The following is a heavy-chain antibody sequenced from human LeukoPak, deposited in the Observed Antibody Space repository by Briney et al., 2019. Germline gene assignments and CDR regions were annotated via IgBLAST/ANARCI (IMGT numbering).Heavy chain of an antibody. D-gene: IGHD2-2*01. CDR2: IYYSGSN. Sequence: SETLSLTCTVSGGSISRSCYYWGWIRQPPGKGLEWIGSIYYSGSNYYNTSLKIRVTISVDTSKNQFSLKLSSVTASDTAVYYCARRARTTIGLGPWGQGTLVTVSS. CDR3: ARRARTTIGLGP. J-gene: IGHJ5*02. CDR1: GGSISRSCYY. V-gene: IGHV4-39*01.